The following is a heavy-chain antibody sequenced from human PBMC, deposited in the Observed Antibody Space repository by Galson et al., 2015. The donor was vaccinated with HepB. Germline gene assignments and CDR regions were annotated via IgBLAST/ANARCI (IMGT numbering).Heavy chain of an antibody. Sequence: CAISGDSVSSNSAAWNWIRQSPSRGLEWLEMTFYRSRWYHDYAVSVKGRITINADTSKNQFSLQLNSVTPEDTAVYYCAREATTGTPRPFDYWGQGTLVTVSS. D-gene: IGHD1-1*01. CDR2: TFYRSRWYH. V-gene: IGHV6-1*01. CDR3: AREATTGTPRPFDY. CDR1: GDSVSSNSAA. J-gene: IGHJ4*02.